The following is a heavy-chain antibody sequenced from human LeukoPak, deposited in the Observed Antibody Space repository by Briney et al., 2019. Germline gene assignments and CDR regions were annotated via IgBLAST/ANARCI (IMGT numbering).Heavy chain of an antibody. CDR2: IYPGDSDT. V-gene: IGHV5-51*01. Sequence: GESLKISRKGSGYSFTSYWIGWVRQMPGKGLEWMGIIYPGDSDTRYSPSFQGQVTISADKSISTAYLQWSSLKASDTAMYYCARGLASIAARPFWFDPWGQGTLVTFSS. CDR3: ARGLASIAARPFWFDP. J-gene: IGHJ5*02. CDR1: GYSFTSYW. D-gene: IGHD6-6*01.